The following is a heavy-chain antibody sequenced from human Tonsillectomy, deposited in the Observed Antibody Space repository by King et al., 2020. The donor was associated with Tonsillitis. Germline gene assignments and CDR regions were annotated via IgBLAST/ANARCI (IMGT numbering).Heavy chain of an antibody. J-gene: IGHJ6*03. D-gene: IGHD4-17*01. CDR3: ARDKSDYGEYDYSYYMDV. CDR2: ISSSGYYI. V-gene: IGHV3-21*01. CDR1: GFTFNSFN. Sequence: DVQLVESGGGLVKPGGSLRLSCAASGFTFNSFNMNWVRQAPGKGLEWVSSISSSGYYIYYADSVKGRFTISRDNAKNSLYLHMNSLRAEDTALYYCARDKSDYGEYDYSYYMDVWGKGTTVTVSS.